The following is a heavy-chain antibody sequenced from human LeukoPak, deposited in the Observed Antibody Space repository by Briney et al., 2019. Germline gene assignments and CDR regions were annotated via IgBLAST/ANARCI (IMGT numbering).Heavy chain of an antibody. CDR3: ARDFSDDYSNYGADY. CDR2: ISAYNGNT. Sequence: GASVKVSCKASGYTFTSYGISWVRQAPGQGLEWMGWISAYNGNTNYAQNLQGRVTMTTDTSTSTAYMELRSLRSDDTAVYYCARDFSDDYSNYGADYWGQGTLVTVSS. V-gene: IGHV1-18*01. J-gene: IGHJ4*02. D-gene: IGHD4-11*01. CDR1: GYTFTSYG.